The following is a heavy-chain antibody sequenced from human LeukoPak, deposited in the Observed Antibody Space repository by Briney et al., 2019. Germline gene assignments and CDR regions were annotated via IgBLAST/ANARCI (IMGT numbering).Heavy chain of an antibody. Sequence: GGSLLLSCAASGFTFSSYAMSWVRQAPGKGLEWVSAISGSGGSTYYADSVKGRFTISRDNSKNTLYLQMNSLRAEDTAVYYCAKSAPAYCSGGSCYDYWGQGTLVTVSS. V-gene: IGHV3-23*01. D-gene: IGHD2-15*01. CDR2: ISGSGGST. J-gene: IGHJ4*02. CDR3: AKSAPAYCSGGSCYDY. CDR1: GFTFSSYA.